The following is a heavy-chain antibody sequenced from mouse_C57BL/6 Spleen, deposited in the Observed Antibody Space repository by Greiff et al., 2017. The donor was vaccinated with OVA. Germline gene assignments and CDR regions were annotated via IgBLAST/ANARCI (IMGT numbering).Heavy chain of an antibody. V-gene: IGHV1-26*01. D-gene: IGHD4-1*01. J-gene: IGHJ4*01. CDR1: GYTFTDYY. Sequence: EVQLQQSGPELVKPGASVKISCKASGYTFTDYYMNWVKQSHGKSLEWIGDINPNNGGTSYNQKFKGKATLTVDKSSSTASMELRSLTSEDSAVYSCASCWDGDYYAMDYWGQGTSVTVSS. CDR2: INPNNGGT. CDR3: ASCWDGDYYAMDY.